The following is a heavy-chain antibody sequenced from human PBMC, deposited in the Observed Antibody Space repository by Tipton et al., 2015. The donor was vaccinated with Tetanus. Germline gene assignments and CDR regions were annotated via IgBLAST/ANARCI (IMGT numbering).Heavy chain of an antibody. Sequence: QLVQSGAEVRKPGESLKISCKASGYTFTSFGINWVRQAPGQGLEWMGWINTDKGSTNYAQNLQGRVIMTTDTSTLTAYMELRSLRSDDTAVYYCGGFSFSDDLDIWGRGTMVTVSS. CDR3: GGFSFSDDLDI. J-gene: IGHJ3*02. D-gene: IGHD2-15*01. CDR2: INTDKGST. CDR1: GYTFTSFG. V-gene: IGHV1-18*01.